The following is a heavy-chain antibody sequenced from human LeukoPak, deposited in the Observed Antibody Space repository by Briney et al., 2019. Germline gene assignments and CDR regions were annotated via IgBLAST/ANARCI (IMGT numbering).Heavy chain of an antibody. D-gene: IGHD3-3*01. J-gene: IGHJ6*03. CDR2: MNPNSGNT. CDR3: ARGPLDYDFWSGPYYYYYYMDV. CDR1: GYTFTSYD. Sequence: SVKVSCKASGYTFTSYDINWVRQATGQGLEWMGWMNPNSGNTGYAQKFQGRVTITRNTSISTAYMELSSLRSEDTAAYYCARGPLDYDFWSGPYYYYYYMDVWGKGTTVTVSS. V-gene: IGHV1-8*03.